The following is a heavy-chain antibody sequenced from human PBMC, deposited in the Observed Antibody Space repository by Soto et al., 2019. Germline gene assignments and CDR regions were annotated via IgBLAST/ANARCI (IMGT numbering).Heavy chain of an antibody. CDR3: AKDFKVSGSHYGTLNYYYGMDV. CDR2: ISYDGYLK. Sequence: QLGGSLRRSCPACGCTFSTYGMQWVRQAPGKGLEWVAVISYDGYLKYYVDAVKGRFTVARDNSKNTLFLEMNSLRVEDTAVYFCAKDFKVSGSHYGTLNYYYGMDVWGQGTTVTVSS. V-gene: IGHV3-30*18. J-gene: IGHJ6*02. CDR1: GCTFSTYG. D-gene: IGHD3-10*01.